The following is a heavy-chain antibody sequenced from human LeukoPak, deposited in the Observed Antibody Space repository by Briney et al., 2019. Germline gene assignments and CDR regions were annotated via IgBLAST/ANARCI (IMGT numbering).Heavy chain of an antibody. CDR2: ISTYNGNT. D-gene: IGHD2-8*01. J-gene: IGHJ4*02. CDR3: ARDRGYCTNAVCPADY. CDR1: GYTFTGYV. Sequence: GASVKVSCKTSGYTFTGYVFNWVRQAPGQGLEWMGWISTYNGNTNFAQKLQGRVTMTTDTSTSTAYMELRSLRSDDTAVYYCARDRGYCTNAVCPADYWGQGTLVTVSS. V-gene: IGHV1-18*01.